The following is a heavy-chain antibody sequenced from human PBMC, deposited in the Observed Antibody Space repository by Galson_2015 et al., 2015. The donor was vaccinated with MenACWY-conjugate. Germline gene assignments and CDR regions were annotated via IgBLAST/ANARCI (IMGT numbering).Heavy chain of an antibody. V-gene: IGHV3-11*01. D-gene: IGHD2-15*01. CDR3: ARGGGAAKEFDY. CDR1: GFTFSDYD. Sequence: SLRLSCAASGFTFSDYDMRWVRQAPGKGLVWVSYISSGGSSINHADFVKGRFTISRDNAKNTQYLQMNSLRAEDTAVYYCARGGGAAKEFDYWGQGTLVTVSS. J-gene: IGHJ4*02. CDR2: ISSGGSSI.